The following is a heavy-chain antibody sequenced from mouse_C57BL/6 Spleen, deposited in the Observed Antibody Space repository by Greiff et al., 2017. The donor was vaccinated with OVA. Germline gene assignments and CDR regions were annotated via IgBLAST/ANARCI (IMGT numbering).Heavy chain of an antibody. CDR2: IYPSDSET. Sequence: QVQLQQPGAELVRPGSSVKLSCKASGYTFTSYWMDWVKQRPGQGLEWIGNIYPSDSETHYNQKFKDKATLTVDKSSSTAYMQLSSLTSEDSAVYYCARDGWDYAMDYWGQGTSVTVSS. V-gene: IGHV1-61*01. J-gene: IGHJ4*01. D-gene: IGHD2-3*01. CDR1: GYTFTSYW. CDR3: ARDGWDYAMDY.